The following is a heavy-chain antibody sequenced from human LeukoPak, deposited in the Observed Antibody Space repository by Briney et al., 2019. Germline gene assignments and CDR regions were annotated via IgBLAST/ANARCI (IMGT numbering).Heavy chain of an antibody. J-gene: IGHJ4*02. Sequence: PSETLSLTCTVSGGSISSYYWSWIRQPPGKGLEWIGYIYYSGSTNYNPSLKSRVTISVDTSKNQFSLKLSSVTAADTAVYYCARHVRIRYYGSGQMDYWGQGTLVTVSS. V-gene: IGHV4-59*08. CDR1: GGSISSYY. CDR3: ARHVRIRYYGSGQMDY. CDR2: IYYSGST. D-gene: IGHD3-10*01.